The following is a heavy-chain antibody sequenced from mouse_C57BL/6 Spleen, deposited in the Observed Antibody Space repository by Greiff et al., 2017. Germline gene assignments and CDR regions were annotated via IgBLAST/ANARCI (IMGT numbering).Heavy chain of an antibody. J-gene: IGHJ2*01. Sequence: QVQLPPPGAELVKPGASVKMSCKASGYTFPRYWITLVKPRPVPGLEWIGDIYPGSGSTNYNEKFKSKATLTVDTSSSTAYMQLSSLTSEDSAVYYCARSVSYWGQGTTLTVSS. CDR2: IYPGSGST. CDR1: GYTFPRYW. V-gene: IGHV1-55*01. CDR3: ARSVSY.